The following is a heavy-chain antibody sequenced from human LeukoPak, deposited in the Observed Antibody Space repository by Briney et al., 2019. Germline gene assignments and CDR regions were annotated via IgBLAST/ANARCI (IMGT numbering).Heavy chain of an antibody. CDR2: ITSSSSYI. V-gene: IGHV3-21*01. CDR1: GFTFSTYS. J-gene: IGHJ4*02. D-gene: IGHD1-26*01. Sequence: PGGSLRLSCAASGFTFSTYSMYWVRQAPGKGLEWVSSITSSSSYIYYADSVKGRFTISRDNAKNSLYLQMNSLRADDTAVYYCARGYSGFFDYWGQGTLVTVSS. CDR3: ARGYSGFFDY.